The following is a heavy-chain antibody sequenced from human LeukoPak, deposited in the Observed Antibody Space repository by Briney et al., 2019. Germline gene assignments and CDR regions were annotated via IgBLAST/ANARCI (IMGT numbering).Heavy chain of an antibody. CDR1: GYTLTSYG. V-gene: IGHV1-18*01. D-gene: IGHD1-26*01. J-gene: IGHJ4*02. CDR3: ARDRGYSGSYWGGQVDY. Sequence: GASVKVSCKASGYTLTSYGISWVRQAPGQGLEWMGWTSAYNGNTNYEQKLQGRVTMTTDTSTSTAYMELRSLRSDDTAAYYCARDRGYSGSYWGGQVDYWGQGTLVTVSS. CDR2: TSAYNGNT.